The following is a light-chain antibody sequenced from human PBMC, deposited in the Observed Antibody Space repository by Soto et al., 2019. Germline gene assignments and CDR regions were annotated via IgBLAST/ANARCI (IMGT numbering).Light chain of an antibody. V-gene: IGLV2-8*01. CDR1: SSDIGAYNY. Sequence: QSALTQPPSASGSPGQSVTISCTGTSSDIGAYNYVSWYQQHPGKAPKFMIYEVSMRPSGVPDRFSGSKSGNTASLTVSGLQAEDEADYYCSSYAGNNNLVFGGGTQLTVL. CDR2: EVS. CDR3: SSYAGNNNLV. J-gene: IGLJ3*02.